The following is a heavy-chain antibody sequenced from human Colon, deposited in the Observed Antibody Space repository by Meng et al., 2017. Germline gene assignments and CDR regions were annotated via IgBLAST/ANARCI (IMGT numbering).Heavy chain of an antibody. CDR1: GYSISSGYY. CDR3: ARLGVLNVDY. V-gene: IGHV4-38-2*02. CDR2: IHHSGRT. D-gene: IGHD3-16*01. Sequence: SETLSLTCSVSGYSISSGYYWGWIRQSPEKGLEWIATIHHSGRTYYNPSLKSRVTISVDTSQNQFSLNLNSVTAADTALYYCARLGVLNVDYWGQGTLVTVSS. J-gene: IGHJ4*02.